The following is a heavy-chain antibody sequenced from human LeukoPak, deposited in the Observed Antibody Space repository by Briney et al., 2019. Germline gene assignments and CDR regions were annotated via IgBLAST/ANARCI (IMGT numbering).Heavy chain of an antibody. CDR3: ASRLETGFDY. V-gene: IGHV4-39*07. CDR1: GGSISSSSYY. J-gene: IGHJ4*02. Sequence: PSETLSLTCTVSGGSISSSSYYWGWIRQPPGKGLEWIGEINHSGSTNYNPSLKSRVTISVDTSKNQFSLKLSSVTAADTAVYYCASRLETGFDYWGQGTLVTVSS. D-gene: IGHD6-6*01. CDR2: INHSGST.